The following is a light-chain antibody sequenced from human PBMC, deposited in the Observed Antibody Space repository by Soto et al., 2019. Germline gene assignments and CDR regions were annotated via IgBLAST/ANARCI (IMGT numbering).Light chain of an antibody. V-gene: IGKV3-11*01. Sequence: EIVLTQSPATLSLSPGERATLSCRASQSVNSYLAWYQQKCGQAPRLLIYDTSNRATGIPDRFSGSGSGTDFTLTISSLEPEDFADYYCQQRSSWPTFGQGTRLEIK. CDR3: QQRSSWPT. CDR2: DTS. CDR1: QSVNSY. J-gene: IGKJ2*01.